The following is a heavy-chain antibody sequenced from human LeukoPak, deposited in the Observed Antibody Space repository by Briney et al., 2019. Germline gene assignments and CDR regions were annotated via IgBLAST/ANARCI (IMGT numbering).Heavy chain of an antibody. CDR2: ISSSSSYI. V-gene: IGHV3-21*01. D-gene: IGHD2-2*01. CDR1: GFTFSSYS. J-gene: IGHJ4*02. Sequence: GGSLRLSCAASGFTFSSYSMNWVRQAPGRGLDWVSSISSSSSYIYYADSVKGRFTISRDNAKNSLYLQMNSLRAEDTAVYYCARSARGVVVVPAAIWSYWGQGTLVTVSS. CDR3: ARSARGVVVVPAAIWSY.